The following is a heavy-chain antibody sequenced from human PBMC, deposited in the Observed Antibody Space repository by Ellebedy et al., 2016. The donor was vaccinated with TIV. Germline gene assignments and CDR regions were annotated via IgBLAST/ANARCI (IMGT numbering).Heavy chain of an antibody. Sequence: AASVKVSCKASGYTFTDYYIHWVRQAPGQGLEWMGWINPNSGGTNYAQKFQGRVTMTRDTSTSTAYMELRSLRSDDTAVYYCATAFSNYYDSSGYWYWGQGTLVTVSS. CDR2: INPNSGGT. D-gene: IGHD3-22*01. CDR3: ATAFSNYYDSSGYWY. CDR1: GYTFTDYY. V-gene: IGHV1-2*02. J-gene: IGHJ4*02.